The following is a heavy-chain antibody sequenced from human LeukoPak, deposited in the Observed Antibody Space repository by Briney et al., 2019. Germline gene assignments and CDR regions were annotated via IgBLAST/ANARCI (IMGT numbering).Heavy chain of an antibody. Sequence: GGSLRLSCAASGFTFSSYSMNWVRQAPGKGLEWVSYISSSSSTTYYADSVKGRFTISRDNAKNSLYLQMNSLRAEDTAVYYCARGYVVVTASRFWDAFDIWGQGTMVTVSS. J-gene: IGHJ3*02. D-gene: IGHD2-21*02. V-gene: IGHV3-48*04. CDR3: ARGYVVVTASRFWDAFDI. CDR2: ISSSSSTT. CDR1: GFTFSSYS.